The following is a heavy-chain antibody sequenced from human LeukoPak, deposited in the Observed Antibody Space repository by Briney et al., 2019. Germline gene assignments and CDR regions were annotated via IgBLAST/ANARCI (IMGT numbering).Heavy chain of an antibody. D-gene: IGHD2-2*01. CDR1: GFTFSSYG. V-gene: IGHV3-33*01. CDR3: AREGSTSLYYYYGMDV. CDR2: IWYDGSNK. Sequence: PGRSLRLSCAASGFTFSSYGMHWVRQAPGKGREWVAVIWYDGSNKYYADSVKGRFTISRDNSKNTLYLQMNSLRAEDTAVYYCAREGSTSLYYYYGMDVWGQGTTVTVSS. J-gene: IGHJ6*02.